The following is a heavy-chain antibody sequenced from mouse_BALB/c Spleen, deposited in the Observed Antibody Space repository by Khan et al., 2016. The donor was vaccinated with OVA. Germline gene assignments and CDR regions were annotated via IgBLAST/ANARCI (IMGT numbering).Heavy chain of an antibody. CDR3: AREGAYDRSDGWFSY. CDR1: GYTFTTYT. CDR2: INPSNGYT. J-gene: IGHJ3*01. V-gene: IGHV1-4*01. Sequence: QVQLQQSGAELARPGASVKMSCKASGYTFTTYTMHWVKQRPGQGLEWIGYINPSNGYTNYNQKFKDKSTLTADKSSSTAYMQLSSLTSDYSAVYYCAREGAYDRSDGWFSYWGQGTLVTVSA. D-gene: IGHD2-14*01.